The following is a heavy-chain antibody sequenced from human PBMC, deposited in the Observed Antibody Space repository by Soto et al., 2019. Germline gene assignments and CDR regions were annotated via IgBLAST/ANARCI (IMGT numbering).Heavy chain of an antibody. CDR1: GFTFSGFG. D-gene: IGHD3-16*01. V-gene: IGHV3-33*01. J-gene: IGHJ4*02. CDR2: IWYDGSDK. CDR3: AFGNLSYYFDY. Sequence: GSLRLSCAASGFTFSGFGMHWVRQAPGKGLEWVAIIWYDGSDKYYADSVKGRFTISRDNSKNTLYLQMNSLRAEDTAVYHCAFGNLSYYFDYWGQGTPVTVSS.